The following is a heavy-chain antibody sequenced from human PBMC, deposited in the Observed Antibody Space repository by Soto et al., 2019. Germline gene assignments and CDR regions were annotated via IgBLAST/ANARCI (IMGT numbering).Heavy chain of an antibody. V-gene: IGHV4-34*01. D-gene: IGHD6-6*01. Sequence: SDTLSLTCAVYGGSFSGYYWSWIRQPPGKGLEWIGEINNSGSTNYNPSLKSRVTISVETSKNQFSLKLSSVNAADTAVYYCARGHAGIAARSTYYYYYGMHXWGQGTTVTVS. CDR3: ARGHAGIAARSTYYYYYGMHX. CDR2: INNSGST. J-gene: IGHJ6*02. CDR1: GGSFSGYY.